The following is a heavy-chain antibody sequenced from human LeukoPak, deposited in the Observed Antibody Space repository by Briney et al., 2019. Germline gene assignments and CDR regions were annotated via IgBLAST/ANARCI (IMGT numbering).Heavy chain of an antibody. CDR3: AKESRVGGSNPLDY. J-gene: IGHJ4*02. D-gene: IGHD3-10*01. CDR2: ISSDGGTT. Sequence: GGSLRLSCAASGFTFSTYAMHWVRQAPGKGLEFVSAISSDGGTTYHANSVKGRFTISRDNSKNTLYLQMNSLRAEDTAVYYCAKESRVGGSNPLDYWGQGTLVTVSS. V-gene: IGHV3-64*01. CDR1: GFTFSTYA.